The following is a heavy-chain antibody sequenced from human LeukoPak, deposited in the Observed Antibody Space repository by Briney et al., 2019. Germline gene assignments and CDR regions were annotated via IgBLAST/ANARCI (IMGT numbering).Heavy chain of an antibody. CDR3: ARRIAVAGTLWFDP. CDR2: INPSGGST. V-gene: IGHV1-46*01. D-gene: IGHD6-19*01. J-gene: IGHJ5*02. CDR1: GGTFTSYY. Sequence: ASVEVSCKASGGTFTSYYIYWVRQAPGQGLEWMGVINPSGGSTNYAQKFQGRVTMTRDTSTSTVYMELSSLRSEDTAVYYCARRIAVAGTLWFDPWGQGTLVTVSS.